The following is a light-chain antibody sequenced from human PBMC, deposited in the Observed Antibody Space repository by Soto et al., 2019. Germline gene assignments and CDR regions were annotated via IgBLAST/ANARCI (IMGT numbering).Light chain of an antibody. CDR2: GAS. CDR3: QHYHNLPLT. CDR1: QGITNS. Sequence: IQMTQSPSSLSASVGDRVTITCQAHQGITNSLNWYLQIPGKAPKLLIYGASNLVTGVPPRFSGHGSGTAFPFTIGSLEPADIATYYSQHYHNLPLTFGGGTKAET. V-gene: IGKV1-33*01. J-gene: IGKJ4*01.